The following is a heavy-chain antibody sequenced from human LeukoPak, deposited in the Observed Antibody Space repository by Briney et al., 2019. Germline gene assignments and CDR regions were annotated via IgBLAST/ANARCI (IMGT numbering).Heavy chain of an antibody. CDR3: ATKRGRSSRDGGSTFDY. CDR2: ISKTGATT. CDR1: GSDFTFSNCA. J-gene: IGHJ4*02. Sequence: PGGSLRLSCAASGSDFTFSNCAMNWVRQAPGKGLEWISAISKTGATTYYADSVKGRFIISRDNSRNTFYLHMNSLRAEDTALYYCATKRGRSSRDGGSTFDYWGQGTLVTVSS. D-gene: IGHD2-2*01. V-gene: IGHV3-23*01.